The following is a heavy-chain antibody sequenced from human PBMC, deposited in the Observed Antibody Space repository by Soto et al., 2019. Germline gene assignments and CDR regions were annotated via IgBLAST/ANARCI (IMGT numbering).Heavy chain of an antibody. CDR1: GFTFSSYA. J-gene: IGHJ3*02. D-gene: IGHD6-13*01. CDR2: MSNDGSCT. CDR3: VRGGYMHACDI. V-gene: IGHV3-74*01. Sequence: GGSLRLSCAASGFTFSSYAMSWVRQAPGKGLEWVSHMSNDGSCTIYAESVKGRFTFSRDNAKNTLYLQMNSLRAEDTAVYYCVRGGYMHACDIWGQGTMVTVSS.